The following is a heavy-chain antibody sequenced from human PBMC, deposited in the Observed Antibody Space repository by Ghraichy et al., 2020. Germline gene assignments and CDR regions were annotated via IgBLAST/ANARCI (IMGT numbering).Heavy chain of an antibody. J-gene: IGHJ5*02. Sequence: SETLSLTCAVSGGSISSGGYSWSWIRQPPGKGLEWIGYIYHSGSTYYNPSLKSRVTISVDRSKNQFSLKLSSVTAADTAVYYCARVYFDLTSWFDPWGQGTLVTVSS. CDR1: GGSISSGGYS. V-gene: IGHV4-30-2*01. CDR2: IYHSGST. CDR3: ARVYFDLTSWFDP. D-gene: IGHD3-9*01.